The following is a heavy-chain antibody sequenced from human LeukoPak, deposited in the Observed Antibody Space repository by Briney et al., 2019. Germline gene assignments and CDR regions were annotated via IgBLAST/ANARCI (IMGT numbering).Heavy chain of an antibody. V-gene: IGHV4-59*08. J-gene: IGHJ4*02. D-gene: IGHD1-26*01. Sequence: SETLSLTCTVSGGSISSYYRSWIRQPPGKGLEWIGYIYYSGSTNYNPSLKSRVTISVDTSKNQFSLKLSSVTAADTAVYYCARLDSGSYYSFDYWGQGTLVTVSS. CDR1: GGSISSYY. CDR2: IYYSGST. CDR3: ARLDSGSYYSFDY.